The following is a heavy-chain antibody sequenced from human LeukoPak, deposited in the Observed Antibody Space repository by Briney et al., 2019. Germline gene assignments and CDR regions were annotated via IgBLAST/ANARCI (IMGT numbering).Heavy chain of an antibody. J-gene: IGHJ4*02. CDR3: ARGHWYYDFWSGYYQTSHFDY. Sequence: SETLSLTCAVYGGSFSGYYWSWIRQPPGKGLEWIGEINHSGSTNYNPSLKSRVTISVDTSKNQFSLKLSSVTAADTAVYYCARGHWYYDFWSGYYQTSHFDYWGQGTLVTVSS. CDR1: GGSFSGYY. CDR2: INHSGST. D-gene: IGHD3-3*01. V-gene: IGHV4-34*01.